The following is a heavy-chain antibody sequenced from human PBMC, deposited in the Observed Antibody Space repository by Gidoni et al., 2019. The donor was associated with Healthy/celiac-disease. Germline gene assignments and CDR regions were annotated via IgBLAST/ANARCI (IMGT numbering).Heavy chain of an antibody. J-gene: IGHJ5*02. CDR3: ARDRGAYCGGDCYSVWFDP. D-gene: IGHD2-21*02. Sequence: QVQLVQSGAEVKKPGASVKVSCKASGYTFTGYYMHWVRQAPGQGLEWMGWINPNSGGTNYAQKFQGRVTMTRDTSISTAYMELSRLRSDDTAVYYCARDRGAYCGGDCYSVWFDPWGQGTLVTVSS. CDR2: INPNSGGT. V-gene: IGHV1-2*02. CDR1: GYTFTGYY.